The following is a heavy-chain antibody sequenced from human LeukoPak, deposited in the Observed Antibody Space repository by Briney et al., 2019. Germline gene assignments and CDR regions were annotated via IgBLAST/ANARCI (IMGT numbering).Heavy chain of an antibody. D-gene: IGHD3-10*01. J-gene: IGHJ4*02. Sequence: GGSLRLSCAASGFTFSSYAMSWVRQAPGKELEWVSAISGSGGSTYYADSVKGRFTISRDNSKNTLYLQMNSLRAEDTAVYYCAKVWVVRGTAYDYWGQGTLVTVSS. CDR3: AKVWVVRGTAYDY. CDR1: GFTFSSYA. V-gene: IGHV3-23*01. CDR2: ISGSGGST.